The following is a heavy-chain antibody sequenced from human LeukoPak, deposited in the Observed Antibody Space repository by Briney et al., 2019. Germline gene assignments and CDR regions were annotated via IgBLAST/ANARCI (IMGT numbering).Heavy chain of an antibody. Sequence: ASVKVSCKGSGYTFTIYGIGWVRLAPGQGLEWMSWISANNGEIRYAQNFQGRVTMTTDTSTTTAYMELRSLRSDDTAVYYCARLHPPAHQLFSYDYWGQGTQVTVSS. CDR3: ARLHPPAHQLFSYDY. J-gene: IGHJ4*02. V-gene: IGHV1-18*04. CDR1: GYTFTIYG. CDR2: ISANNGEI. D-gene: IGHD2-2*01.